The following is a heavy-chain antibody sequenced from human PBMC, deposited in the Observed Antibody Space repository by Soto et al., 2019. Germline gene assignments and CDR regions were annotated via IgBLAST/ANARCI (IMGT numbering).Heavy chain of an antibody. J-gene: IGHJ4*01. CDR2: INHSGST. CDR3: ARGGQWLLQYYFDY. V-gene: IGHV4-34*01. CDR1: GASFSGYY. Sequence: ALSLICAVYGASFSGYYWSWIRQPPGKGLEWIGEINHSGSTNYNPSLKSRVTISVDTSKNQFSLKLSSVTAADTAVYYCARGGQWLLQYYFDYWGHGTLVTVSS. D-gene: IGHD6-19*01.